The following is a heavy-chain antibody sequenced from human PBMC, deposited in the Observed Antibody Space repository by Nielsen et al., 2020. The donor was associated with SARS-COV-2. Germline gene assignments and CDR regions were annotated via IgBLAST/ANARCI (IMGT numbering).Heavy chain of an antibody. CDR1: GSTFSSYS. V-gene: IGHV3-21*01. CDR3: ARVEYQLPLDAFDP. D-gene: IGHD2-2*01. Sequence: GGSLRLSCAASGSTFSSYSMNWVRQAPGKGLEWVSSISSSSSYIYYADSVKGRFTNSRDNAKNSLYLQMNSLRAEDTAVYYCARVEYQLPLDAFDPWGQGTLVTVSS. CDR2: ISSSSSYI. J-gene: IGHJ5*02.